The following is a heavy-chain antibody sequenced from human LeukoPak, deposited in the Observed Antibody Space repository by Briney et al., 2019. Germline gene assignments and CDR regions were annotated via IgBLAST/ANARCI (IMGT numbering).Heavy chain of an antibody. J-gene: IGHJ3*02. CDR1: GGSISSYY. CDR3: ARDEPDSSSWYGDAFDI. Sequence: ASETLSLTCTVSGGSISSYYWSWIRQPPGKGLDWIGYIYYSGNTSYNPSLKSRVTISVDTSKNQFSLKLNSVTAADTAVYYCARDEPDSSSWYGDAFDIWGQGTMVTVSS. V-gene: IGHV4-59*12. CDR2: IYYSGNT. D-gene: IGHD6-13*01.